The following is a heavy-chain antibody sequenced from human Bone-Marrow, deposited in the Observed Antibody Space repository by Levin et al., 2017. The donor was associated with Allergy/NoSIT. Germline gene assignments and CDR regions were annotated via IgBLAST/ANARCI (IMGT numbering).Heavy chain of an antibody. D-gene: IGHD3-22*01. V-gene: IGHV2-5*02. CDR1: GFSLTMSGMG. CDR3: VHLRQHYASSALDY. CDR2: VYWDDRK. J-gene: IGHJ1*01. Sequence: KSGPTLVKPTQTLTLTCSFSGFSLTMSGMGVGWIRQPPGQALEWLAFVYWDDRKRYTPSLESRLSITKDTSKNLVVLTMTNMDPVDTATYFCVHLRQHYASSALDYWGQGTLVTVSS.